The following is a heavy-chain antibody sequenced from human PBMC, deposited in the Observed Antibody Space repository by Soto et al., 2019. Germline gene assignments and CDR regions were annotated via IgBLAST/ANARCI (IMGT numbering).Heavy chain of an antibody. V-gene: IGHV1-18*01. CDR2: ISTSIGHT. CDR1: GYTFTDYG. J-gene: IGHJ5*02. CDR3: ARGSYCSGGTCTTRFDP. D-gene: IGHD2-15*01. Sequence: ASVKVSCKASGYTFTDYGITWVRQAPGQGLEWMGWISTSIGHTNYAQKFEGRVTMTTATSTSTAYMELRRLRSDDTAVYYCARGSYCSGGTCTTRFDPWGQGTLVTVSS.